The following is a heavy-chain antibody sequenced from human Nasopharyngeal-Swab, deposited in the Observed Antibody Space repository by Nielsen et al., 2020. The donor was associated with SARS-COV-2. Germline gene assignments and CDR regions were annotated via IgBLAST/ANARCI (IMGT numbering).Heavy chain of an antibody. J-gene: IGHJ4*02. CDR2: IYPEDYDT. Sequence: GGSLRPSCKGSGSIFTQYWIAWVRQMPGKGLGWMGRIYPEDYDTRYSPSFQGHISISADTSIRTAFLHWSSLKASDTAMYYCARSPTAMINPIAYFDDWGQGSLVTVSS. V-gene: IGHV5-51*01. CDR3: ARSPTAMINPIAYFDD. D-gene: IGHD5-18*01. CDR1: GSIFTQYW.